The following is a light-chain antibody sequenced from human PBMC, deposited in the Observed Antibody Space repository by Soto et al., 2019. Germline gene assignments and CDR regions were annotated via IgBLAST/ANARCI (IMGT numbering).Light chain of an antibody. V-gene: IGLV2-23*02. CDR3: CSYAGSTTFVV. J-gene: IGLJ2*01. CDR2: EVN. Sequence: QSVLTQPASVSGSPGQSITISCTGTSSDVGSYNLVSWYQHHPGKAPKVMIYEVNKRPSGVSNRFSGSKSGNTASLTISGLQAEDEGDYYCCSYAGSTTFVVFGGGTKLTVL. CDR1: SSDVGSYNL.